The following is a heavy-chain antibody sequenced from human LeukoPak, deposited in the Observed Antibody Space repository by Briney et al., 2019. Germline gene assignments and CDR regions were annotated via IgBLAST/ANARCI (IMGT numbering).Heavy chain of an antibody. D-gene: IGHD1-26*01. Sequence: SETLSLTCAVSDYSISSGHYWGWIRQPPGQGLEWIGSIYHSGSTYYNPSLKSRVTISVDTSKNQFSLKLRSVTAADTAVYYCGRDLEGDTSGMGYWGQGTLVTVSS. CDR3: GRDLEGDTSGMGY. J-gene: IGHJ4*02. CDR2: IYHSGST. CDR1: DYSISSGHY. V-gene: IGHV4-38-2*02.